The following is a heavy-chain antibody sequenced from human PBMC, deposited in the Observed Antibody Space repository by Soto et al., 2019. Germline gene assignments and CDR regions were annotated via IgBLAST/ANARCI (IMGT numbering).Heavy chain of an antibody. J-gene: IGHJ4*02. CDR2: VTDDGTKT. CDR3: AKVGDVYNPFFDY. D-gene: IGHD1-26*01. CDR1: GFSFMTYG. Sequence: WGSLRLSCAASGFSFMTYGIHFVGHSPGQWLQWVAAVTDDGTKTYYGDSVKGRFTISRDNSKNTVFLHMNSLRIEDTAVYYCAKVGDVYNPFFDYWGQGALVTVSS. V-gene: IGHV3-30*18.